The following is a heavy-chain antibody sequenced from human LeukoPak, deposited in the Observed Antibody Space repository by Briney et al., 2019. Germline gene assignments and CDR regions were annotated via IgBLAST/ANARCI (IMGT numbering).Heavy chain of an antibody. CDR3: AAGYCSSTSCYSNGRYYYYGMDV. CDR1: GFTFSSYA. V-gene: IGHV3-30-3*01. CDR2: ISYDGSNK. J-gene: IGHJ6*02. D-gene: IGHD2-2*02. Sequence: PGGSLRLSCAASGFTFSSYAMHWVRQAPGKGLEWVAVISYDGSNKYYADSVKGRFTISRDNSKNTLYLQMNSLRAEDTAVYYCAAGYCSSTSCYSNGRYYYYGMDVWGQGTTVTVSS.